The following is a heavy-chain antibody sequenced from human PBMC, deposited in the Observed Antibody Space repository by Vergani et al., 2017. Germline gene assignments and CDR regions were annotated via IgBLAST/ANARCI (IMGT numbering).Heavy chain of an antibody. D-gene: IGHD2-21*02. J-gene: IGHJ4*02. CDR1: GGTFSSYT. V-gene: IGHV1-69*08. Sequence: QVQLVQSGAEVKKPGSSVKVSCKASGGTFSSYTISWVRQAPGQGLEWMVRIIPILGIANYAQKFQSRVTITADKSTSTAYMELSSLRSEDTAVYYCARDYPYCGGDCYYFDYWGQGTLVTVSS. CDR3: ARDYPYCGGDCYYFDY. CDR2: IIPILGIA.